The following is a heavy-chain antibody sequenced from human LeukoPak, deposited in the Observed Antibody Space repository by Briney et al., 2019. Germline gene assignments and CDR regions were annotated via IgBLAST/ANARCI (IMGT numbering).Heavy chain of an antibody. V-gene: IGHV3-15*01. CDR1: GFSVTSNY. D-gene: IGHD3-10*01. CDR3: GLGSGRSDFDY. Sequence: PGGSLTLSCAASGFSVTSNYMSWVRQAPGQGLEWVGRIKKKTDGGTTDYAAPVKGRFTISRDDSKNTVYLQMNSLKTEDTAVYYCGLGSGRSDFDYWGQGTLVTVSS. CDR2: IKKKTDGGTT. J-gene: IGHJ4*02.